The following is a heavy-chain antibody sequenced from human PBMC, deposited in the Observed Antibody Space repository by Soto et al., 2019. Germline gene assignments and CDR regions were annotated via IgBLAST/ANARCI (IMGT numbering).Heavy chain of an antibody. CDR2: ISGSGGST. V-gene: IGHV3-23*01. CDR1: GFTFSSYA. CDR3: AKDLPRTDYYYYGMDV. Sequence: EVQLLESGGGLVQPGGSLRLSCAASGFTFSSYAMSWVRQAPGKGLEGVSAISGSGGSTYYADSVKGRFTISRDNSKNTLYLQMNSLRAEDTAVYYCAKDLPRTDYYYYGMDVWGQGTTVTVSS. J-gene: IGHJ6*02.